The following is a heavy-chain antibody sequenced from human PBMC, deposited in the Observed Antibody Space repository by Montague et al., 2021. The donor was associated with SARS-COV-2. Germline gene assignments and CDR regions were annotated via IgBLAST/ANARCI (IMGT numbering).Heavy chain of an antibody. Sequence: SLSLSCAASGFTFSSYAMHWVRQAPGKGLEWVAVISYDGSNKYYADSVKGRFTISRDNSKNTLYLQMNSLRAEDTAVYYCARSAWGGYRGAFDIWGQGTMVTVSS. D-gene: IGHD3-16*02. J-gene: IGHJ3*02. CDR3: ARSAWGGYRGAFDI. CDR1: GFTFSSYA. CDR2: ISYDGSNK. V-gene: IGHV3-30-3*01.